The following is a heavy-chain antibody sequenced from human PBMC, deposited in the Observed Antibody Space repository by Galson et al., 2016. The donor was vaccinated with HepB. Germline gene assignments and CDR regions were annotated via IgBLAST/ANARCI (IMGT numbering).Heavy chain of an antibody. J-gene: IGHJ4*02. D-gene: IGHD3-10*01. CDR1: GYTFTTFG. Sequence: SVKVSCKASGYTFTTFGINWVRQAPGQGLEWMGWINTYTGNANYAQKFQGRVNMTTDTSTSTIYMEVKSLRSDDTAVYYCARGRVMVRGVIGYWSQGTLVTVSS. CDR3: ARGRVMVRGVIGY. V-gene: IGHV1-18*01. CDR2: INTYTGNA.